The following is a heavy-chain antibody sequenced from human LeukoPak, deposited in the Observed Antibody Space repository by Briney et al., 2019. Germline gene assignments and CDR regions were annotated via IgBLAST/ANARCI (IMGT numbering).Heavy chain of an antibody. CDR1: GFTFSSYS. Sequence: GGSLRLSCAASGFTFSSYSMNWVRQAPGKGLEWVSSISSSSSYIYYADSVKGRFTISRDNAKNSLCLQMNSLRAEDTAVYYCAKGSSGFAYWGQGTLVTVSS. V-gene: IGHV3-21*04. J-gene: IGHJ4*02. D-gene: IGHD6-19*01. CDR2: ISSSSSYI. CDR3: AKGSSGFAY.